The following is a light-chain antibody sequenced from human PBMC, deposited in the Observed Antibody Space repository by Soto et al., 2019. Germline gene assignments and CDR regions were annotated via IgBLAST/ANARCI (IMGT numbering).Light chain of an antibody. Sequence: EIVLTQSPATLSFSPGERATLSCRANQGVANSLAWYQQRPGQAPRLLIYDASYRATGIPPRFSGSGSGTYFTLTISSLEPEYFAVYYCQQRTTWPTTFGQGTRVEIK. CDR3: QQRTTWPTT. V-gene: IGKV3-11*01. J-gene: IGKJ1*01. CDR2: DAS. CDR1: QGVANS.